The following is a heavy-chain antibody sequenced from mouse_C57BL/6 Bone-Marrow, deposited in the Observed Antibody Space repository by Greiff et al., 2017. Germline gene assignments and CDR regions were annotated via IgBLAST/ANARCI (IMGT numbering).Heavy chain of an antibody. CDR2: IDPSDSYT. Sequence: QVQLQQPGAELVRPGTSVKLSCKASGYTFTRYWMHWLKQTPGQGLEWIGVIDPSDSYTNYNQKFKGKATLTVDTSSSTAYMQLSSRTSEDSAVYYCAPLLLLRRGFAYWGQGTLVTVSA. CDR1: GYTFTRYW. V-gene: IGHV1-59*01. CDR3: APLLLLRRGFAY. J-gene: IGHJ3*01. D-gene: IGHD2-12*01.